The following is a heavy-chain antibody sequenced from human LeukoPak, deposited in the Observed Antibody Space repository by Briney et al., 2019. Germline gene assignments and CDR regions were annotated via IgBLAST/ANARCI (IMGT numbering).Heavy chain of an antibody. CDR2: ISGSGSST. Sequence: GGSLRLSCAASGFAFSAYAMNWVRQAPGKGLEWVSAISGSGSSTFYADSVKGRFTISRDNSKNTLYLQMNSLRAEDTAIYYCAKTSGSGNYYYYHYGMDVWGQGTTVTVSS. D-gene: IGHD3-10*01. J-gene: IGHJ6*02. CDR1: GFAFSAYA. V-gene: IGHV3-23*01. CDR3: AKTSGSGNYYYYHYGMDV.